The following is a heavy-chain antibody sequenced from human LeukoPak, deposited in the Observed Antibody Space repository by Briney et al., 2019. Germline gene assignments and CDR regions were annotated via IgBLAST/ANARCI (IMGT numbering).Heavy chain of an antibody. V-gene: IGHV3-23*01. CDR1: GFTFSSYA. CDR2: ISGSGGTI. J-gene: IGHJ3*01. Sequence: GGSLRLSCAASGFTFSSYAMSWVRQAPGKGLEWVSTISGSGGTIYYADSVKGRFTTSRDNSKNTLYLQMNSLRAEDTAIYYCANRRDGVWPSWGQGTMVTVSS. D-gene: IGHD2-8*01. CDR3: ANRRDGVWPS.